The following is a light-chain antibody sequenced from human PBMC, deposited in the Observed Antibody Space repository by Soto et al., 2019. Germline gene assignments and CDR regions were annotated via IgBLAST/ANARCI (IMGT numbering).Light chain of an antibody. Sequence: DIQMTQSPSSLSASVGDRVTITCRASQGISHFLAWYQQKPGKVPKLLIYAASILQSGVPPRFSGSGSGTDFTLTISSLEPEDFAVYYCQQHSNWPYTFGQGTKLEVK. V-gene: IGKV1-27*01. J-gene: IGKJ2*01. CDR3: QQHSNWPYT. CDR2: AAS. CDR1: QGISHF.